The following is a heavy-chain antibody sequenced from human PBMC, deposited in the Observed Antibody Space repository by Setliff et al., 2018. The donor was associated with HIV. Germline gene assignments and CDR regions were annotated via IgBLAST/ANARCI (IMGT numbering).Heavy chain of an antibody. CDR3: ARSPVGTPEYYFDY. CDR2: IYHSGST. V-gene: IGHV4-4*02. D-gene: IGHD1-26*01. J-gene: IGHJ4*02. Sequence: LSLTCTVSGGPISSHCWSWVRQCPGKGLEWIGEIYHSGSTHYNPSPKCRVSLSVDTSKNQFSLNLSSVTAADTAVYYCARSPVGTPEYYFDYWGQGTLVTVSS. CDR1: GGPISSHC.